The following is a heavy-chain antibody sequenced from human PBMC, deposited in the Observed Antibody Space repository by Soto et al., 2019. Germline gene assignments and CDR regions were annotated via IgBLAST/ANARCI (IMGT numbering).Heavy chain of an antibody. J-gene: IGHJ3*02. D-gene: IGHD6-6*01. CDR1: GYTFTSYD. Sequence: ASVKVSCKASGYTFTSYDINWVRQATGQGLEWMGWMNPNSGNTGYAQKFQGRVTMTRNTSISTAYMELSSLRSEDTAVYYCARGVSLLDAFDIWGQGTMVTVSS. CDR2: MNPNSGNT. CDR3: ARGVSLLDAFDI. V-gene: IGHV1-8*01.